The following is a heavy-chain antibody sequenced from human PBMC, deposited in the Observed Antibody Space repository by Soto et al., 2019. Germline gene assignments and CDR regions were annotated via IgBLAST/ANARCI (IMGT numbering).Heavy chain of an antibody. CDR3: AIEPATAKPEGVDF. J-gene: IGHJ4*02. CDR1: GYTFSDYY. D-gene: IGHD1-1*01. CDR2: INPNSGGT. V-gene: IGHV1-2*02. Sequence: ASVKVSCKASGYTFSDYYIHWVRQAPGQGLEWMGWINPNSGGTKYAPKFQGGVTMTRDTSITTAYMELSRLRSGDTAVYYCAIEPATAKPEGVDFWGQGTLVIVSS.